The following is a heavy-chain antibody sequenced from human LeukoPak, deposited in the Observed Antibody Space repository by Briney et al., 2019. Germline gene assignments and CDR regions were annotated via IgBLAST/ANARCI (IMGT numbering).Heavy chain of an antibody. J-gene: IGHJ6*02. CDR1: GYSFTSYW. D-gene: IGHD6-13*01. CDR3: ARSTSGSWYDYYYYYGMDV. Sequence: GESLKISCKGSGYSFTSYWIGWVRQMPGKGLEWMGIIYPGDSDTRYSPSFQGQVTISADKSISTAYLQWSSLKASDTAMYYCARSTSGSWYDYYYYYGMDVWGQGATVTVSS. CDR2: IYPGDSDT. V-gene: IGHV5-51*01.